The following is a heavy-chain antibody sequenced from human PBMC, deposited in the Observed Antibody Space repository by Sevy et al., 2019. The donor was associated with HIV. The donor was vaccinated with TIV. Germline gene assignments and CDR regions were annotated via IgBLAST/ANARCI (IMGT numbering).Heavy chain of an antibody. Sequence: SETLSLTCTVSGDSISSYYWSWIRLPAVKGLEWIGRIYTSGRTNYNPSLKSRVTMSVDTSKNQFSLKLRSVTAADTAVYFCTRGEVQLWPSGFDYWGQGTLVTVSS. D-gene: IGHD1-1*01. CDR1: GDSISSYY. CDR2: IYTSGRT. CDR3: TRGEVQLWPSGFDY. V-gene: IGHV4-4*07. J-gene: IGHJ4*02.